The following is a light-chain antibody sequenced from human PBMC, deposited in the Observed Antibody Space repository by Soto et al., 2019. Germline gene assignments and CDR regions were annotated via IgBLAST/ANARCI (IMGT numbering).Light chain of an antibody. CDR3: QHYGSSPQT. Sequence: EIVLTQSPGTLSLSPGERATLSCRASQSVTNNYLAWYQQKPGQAPSLLIYAASSRASGIPDKFSGSGSGTDFTLTISRLEPEDFAVYYCQHYGSSPQTFGQGTKVDI. V-gene: IGKV3-20*01. J-gene: IGKJ1*01. CDR1: QSVTNNY. CDR2: AAS.